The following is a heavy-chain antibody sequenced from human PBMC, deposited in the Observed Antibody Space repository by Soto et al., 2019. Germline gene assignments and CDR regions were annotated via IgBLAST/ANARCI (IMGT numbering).Heavy chain of an antibody. V-gene: IGHV4-31*03. CDR2: IYYSGST. J-gene: IGHJ6*02. CDR1: GGSISSGGYY. CDR3: ARRKQNYYSMEG. Sequence: SETLSLTCTVSGGSISSGGYYWSWIRQHPGKGLEWIGYIYYSGSTYYNPPLRSRVTISVDTSKNQFSLNLNSVTAADTAVYYCARRKQNYYSMEGWGQGTTVTVSS.